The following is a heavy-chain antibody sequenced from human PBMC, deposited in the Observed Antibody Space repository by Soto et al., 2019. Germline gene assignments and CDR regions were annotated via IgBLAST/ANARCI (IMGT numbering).Heavy chain of an antibody. CDR1: GFTFSSFA. CDR2: ISGSSGNT. Sequence: GGSLRLSCAASGFTFSSFAMSWVRQAPGKGLEWVSTISGSSGNTYYADSVKGRFTISRDNSRNTLYLQMNSLRAEDTAVYYCAKPLLVVVAAPFDYWGQGTLVTVSS. J-gene: IGHJ4*02. D-gene: IGHD2-15*01. V-gene: IGHV3-23*01. CDR3: AKPLLVVVAAPFDY.